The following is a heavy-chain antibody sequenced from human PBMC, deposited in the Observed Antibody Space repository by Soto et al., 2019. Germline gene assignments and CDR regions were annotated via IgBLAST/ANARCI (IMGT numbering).Heavy chain of an antibody. CDR3: ASPPRDSVSGSSSWYLVY. CDR2: ISGSGGST. J-gene: IGHJ4*02. D-gene: IGHD6-13*01. CDR1: GLTFSSYA. V-gene: IGHV3-23*01. Sequence: GGFLRLSCAASGLTFSSYAMSWVRQAPGKGLEWVSAISGSGGSTYYADPVKGRFTISRDNSKNTLYLQMNSLRAEDTAVYYCASPPRDSVSGSSSWYLVYWGQGTLVTVSS.